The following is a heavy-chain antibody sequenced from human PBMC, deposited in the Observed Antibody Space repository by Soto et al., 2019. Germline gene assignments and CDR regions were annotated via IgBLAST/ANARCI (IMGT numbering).Heavy chain of an antibody. CDR2: INPNSGGT. J-gene: IGHJ6*02. D-gene: IGHD1-1*01. CDR3: ARGGVVSTGTTGPHYYYYGMDV. CDR1: GYTFTGYY. V-gene: IGHV1-2*04. Sequence: QVQLVQSGAEVKKPGASVKVSCKASGYTFTGYYMHWVRQAPGQGLEWMGWINPNSGGTNYAQKFQSWVTMTRDTSISTAYMELSRLRSDDTAVYYCARGGVVSTGTTGPHYYYYGMDVWGQGTTVTVSS.